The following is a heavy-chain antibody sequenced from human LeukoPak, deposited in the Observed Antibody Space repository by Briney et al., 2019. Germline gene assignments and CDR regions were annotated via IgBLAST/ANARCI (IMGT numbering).Heavy chain of an antibody. V-gene: IGHV3-30-3*01. Sequence: GRSLRHTCAASGFTFSSYAMHGVRQAPGRGLEWVAVISYDGSNKYYADSVKGQFTISRDNSKHTLYLQMNRLRAEDTAVDYCARDKIDVDYWGQGTLVTVSS. J-gene: IGHJ4*02. CDR3: ARDKIDVDY. CDR1: GFTFSSYA. CDR2: ISYDGSNK.